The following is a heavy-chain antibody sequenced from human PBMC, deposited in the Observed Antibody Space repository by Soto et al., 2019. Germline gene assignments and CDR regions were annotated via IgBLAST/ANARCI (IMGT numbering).Heavy chain of an antibody. CDR3: ATRIIRGGLDY. J-gene: IGHJ4*02. CDR1: GFTVNNKY. Sequence: GSLRLSCAVSGFTVNNKYMTWVRQAPGKGLDWVSLISSSDNTYYADSVKGRFTISRDDSKNTLYLLMNNLRAEDTAVYYCATRIIRGGLDYWGQGTPVTAP. D-gene: IGHD2-15*01. CDR2: ISSSDNT. V-gene: IGHV3-66*01.